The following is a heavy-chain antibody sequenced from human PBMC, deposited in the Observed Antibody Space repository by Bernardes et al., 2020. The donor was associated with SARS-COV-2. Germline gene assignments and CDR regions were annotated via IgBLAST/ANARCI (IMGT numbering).Heavy chain of an antibody. Sequence: SETLSLTCTFLGGPIPSDAYYWNSIRQPAGKGPEWNGRMYVRGSPNYNPSLKSRVTISLGTSNNELSLRLDSVTAADTAVYCCARESYSHINNGWYVHWGQGILVTVSS. CDR2: MYVRGSP. CDR1: GGPIPSDAYY. CDR3: ARESYSHINNGWYVH. V-gene: IGHV4-61*02. J-gene: IGHJ4*02. D-gene: IGHD6-19*01.